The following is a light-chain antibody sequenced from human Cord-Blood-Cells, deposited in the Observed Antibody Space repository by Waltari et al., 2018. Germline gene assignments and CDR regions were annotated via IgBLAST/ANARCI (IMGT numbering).Light chain of an antibody. V-gene: IGKV3D-20*01. CDR3: QQYSSSPFT. CDR1: RSVSSSY. Sequence: EIVLTQSPATLSLSPGERATLSCGASRSVSSSYLAWYQQKPGLAPRLLIYDASSRDTGIPDRFSGSGSGTDFTLTISRLEPEDFAVYYCQQYSSSPFTFGPGTKVDIK. J-gene: IGKJ3*01. CDR2: DAS.